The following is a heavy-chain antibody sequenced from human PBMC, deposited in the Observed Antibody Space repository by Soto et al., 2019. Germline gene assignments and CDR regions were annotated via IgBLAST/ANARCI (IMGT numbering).Heavy chain of an antibody. CDR1: GFNFSSYG. Sequence: GGSRSLSCAPSGFNFSSYGMHWVGQAPGKGLEWVTVIWYDGSNKYYADSVKGRFTISRDNSKNTLYLQMSSLRAEDTAVYYCARDRDEWIQLWFEDGMDVWGQGTTVTVSS. CDR3: ARDRDEWIQLWFEDGMDV. D-gene: IGHD5-18*01. CDR2: IWYDGSNK. J-gene: IGHJ6*02. V-gene: IGHV3-33*01.